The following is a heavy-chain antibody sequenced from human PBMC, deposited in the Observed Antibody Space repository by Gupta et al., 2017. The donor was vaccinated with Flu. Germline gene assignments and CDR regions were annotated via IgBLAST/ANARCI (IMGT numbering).Heavy chain of an antibody. CDR3: ARVYFPSGYTYGPFDF. J-gene: IGHJ4*02. D-gene: IGHD5-18*01. Sequence: EVQLVESGGGLVQPGGSLRLSCAASGFTFSSYWMTWVRQAPGKGLEWVANIKQDGSEKYYVDSVKGRFTISRDNAKNSLYLQMNSLRAEDTAVFYCARVYFPSGYTYGPFDFWGQGTLVTVSS. V-gene: IGHV3-7*01. CDR1: GFTFSSYW. CDR2: IKQDGSEK.